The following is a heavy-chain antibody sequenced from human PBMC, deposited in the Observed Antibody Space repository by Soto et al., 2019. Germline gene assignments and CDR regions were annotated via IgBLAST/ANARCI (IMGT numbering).Heavy chain of an antibody. CDR2: INAHSGGT. V-gene: IGHV1-2*02. J-gene: IGHJ5*02. D-gene: IGHD6-6*01. CDR3: AKDFTRQLAYWLDP. Sequence: ASVKVSCKASGFSFTGYYIHWLRQAPGQGLEWMGWINAHSGGTEYAQKFQGRVTLTRDTSIATAYLTLTSLTSDDTALYYCAKDFTRQLAYWLDPWGQGTQATVS. CDR1: GFSFTGYY.